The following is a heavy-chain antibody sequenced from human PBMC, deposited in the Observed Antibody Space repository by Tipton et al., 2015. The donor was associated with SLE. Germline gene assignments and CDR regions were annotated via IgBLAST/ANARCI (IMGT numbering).Heavy chain of an antibody. CDR1: GYTFTSHW. V-gene: IGHV5-51*03. CDR3: ASSSTLLLSYYYGMDV. D-gene: IGHD2-2*01. CDR2: IYPSDSGT. Sequence: QLVQSGAEVKKPGESLKISCQSSGYTFTSHWIGWVRQLPGKGLEWMGIIYPSDSGTTYSPSFQGQVTISADKSISTAYLQWSSLKASDTAMYYCASSSTLLLSYYYGMDVWGQGTTVTVSS. J-gene: IGHJ6*02.